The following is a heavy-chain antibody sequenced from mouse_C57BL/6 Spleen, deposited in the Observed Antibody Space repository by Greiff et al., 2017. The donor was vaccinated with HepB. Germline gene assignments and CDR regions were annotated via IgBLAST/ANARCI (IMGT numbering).Heavy chain of an antibody. CDR2: ISYDGSN. Sequence: EVKLQESGPGLVKPSQSLSLTCSVTGYSITSGYYWNWIRQFPGNKLEWMGYISYDGSNNYNPSLKNRISITRDTSKNQFFLKLNSVTTEDTATYYCAREDSSGYGAWFAYWGQGTLVTVSA. CDR3: AREDSSGYGAWFAY. J-gene: IGHJ3*01. V-gene: IGHV3-6*01. CDR1: GYSITSGYY. D-gene: IGHD3-2*02.